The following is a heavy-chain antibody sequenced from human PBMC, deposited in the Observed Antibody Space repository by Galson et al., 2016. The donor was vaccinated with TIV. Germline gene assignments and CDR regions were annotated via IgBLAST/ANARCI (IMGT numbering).Heavy chain of an antibody. J-gene: IGHJ5*01. Sequence: PALVKPTQTLTLTCTFSGFSLHTNGVGVGWIRQPPGKALEWLGLIYWNDDKRYSPSLKSRVTITKDTSRNQVVLTMTNMDPVDTATYYCAQTAMILSGWFDSWGQGTTVIVSS. V-gene: IGHV2-5*01. D-gene: IGHD5-18*01. CDR3: AQTAMILSGWFDS. CDR2: IYWNDDK. CDR1: GFSLHTNGVG.